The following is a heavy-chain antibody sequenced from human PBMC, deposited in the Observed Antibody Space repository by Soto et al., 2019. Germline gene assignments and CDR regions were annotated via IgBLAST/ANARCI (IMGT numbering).Heavy chain of an antibody. Sequence: QVQLVESGGGVVQPGRSLRLSCAASGFIFSGFGMHWVRQAPGKGLEWVAVISHDGRDEDYAESVKGRFTVSRDNMKNSMQLQMRSLRPEAAADYYCVNDREYFGHFDCWGQGALVTVSS. J-gene: IGHJ4*02. D-gene: IGHD3-9*01. CDR3: VNDREYFGHFDC. CDR1: GFIFSGFG. CDR2: ISHDGRDE. V-gene: IGHV3-30*18.